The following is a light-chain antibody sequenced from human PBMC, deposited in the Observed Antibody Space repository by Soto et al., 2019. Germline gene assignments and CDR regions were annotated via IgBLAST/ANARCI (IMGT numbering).Light chain of an antibody. CDR2: EVN. V-gene: IGLV2-14*01. CDR1: SSDVGGYNY. J-gene: IGLJ3*02. CDR3: SSYTSSSTLV. Sequence: QSVLTQPASVSGSPGQSITISCTGTSSDVGGYNYVSWYQQHPGKAPKLMIYEVNNWPSGVSNRFSGSKSGNTASLTISGLQAEDEADYYCSSYTSSSTLVFGGGTK.